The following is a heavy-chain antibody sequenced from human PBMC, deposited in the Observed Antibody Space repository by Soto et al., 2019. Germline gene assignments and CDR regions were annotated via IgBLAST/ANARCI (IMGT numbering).Heavy chain of an antibody. CDR3: ARLGQWRPFDY. J-gene: IGHJ4*02. D-gene: IGHD6-19*01. CDR1: GSSIGSSSYY. CDR2: IYYSGST. Sequence: PSGTLSLTCTVSGSSIGSSSYYSGWIRQPPGKGLEWIGSIYYSGSTYYNPSLKSRVTISVDTSKNQFSLKLSSVTASDMAVYYCARLGQWRPFDYWGQGTLVTVSS. V-gene: IGHV4-39*01.